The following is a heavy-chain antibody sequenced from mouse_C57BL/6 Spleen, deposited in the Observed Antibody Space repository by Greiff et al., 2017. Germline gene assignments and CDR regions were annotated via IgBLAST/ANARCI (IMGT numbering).Heavy chain of an antibody. CDR3: ARGNGYDSNYFDY. D-gene: IGHD2-2*01. Sequence: EVQRVESGGGLVKPGGSLKLSCAASGFTFSDYGMHWVRQAPEKGLEWVAYISSGSSTIYYADTVKGRFTISRDNAKNTLFLQMTSLRSEDTAMYYCARGNGYDSNYFDYWGQGTTLTVSS. CDR2: ISSGSSTI. V-gene: IGHV5-17*01. CDR1: GFTFSDYG. J-gene: IGHJ2*01.